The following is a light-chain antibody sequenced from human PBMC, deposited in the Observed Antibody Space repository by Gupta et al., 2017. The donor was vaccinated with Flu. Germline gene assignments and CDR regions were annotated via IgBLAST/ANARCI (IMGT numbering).Light chain of an antibody. J-gene: IGKJ5*01. CDR1: HSVKNN. V-gene: IGKV3-15*01. Sequence: EVVLTQSPAFLSVSPGETATLSCRASHSVKNNLAWYQQRPGQAPRLLIYGTSTRATAIPARFSGSGSGTEFTLTISSLQSEDFAVYFCHQDNNWPPITFGQGTRLESK. CDR3: HQDNNWPPIT. CDR2: GTS.